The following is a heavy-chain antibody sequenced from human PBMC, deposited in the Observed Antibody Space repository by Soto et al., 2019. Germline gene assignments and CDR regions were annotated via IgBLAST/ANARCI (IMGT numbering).Heavy chain of an antibody. Sequence: EVQLVESGGGLVQPGRSLRLSCAASGFTFDDYAMHWVRQAPGKGLEWVSGISWNSGSIGYADSVKGRFTISRDNAKNSLYLQMNSLRADDTALYYCAILPAQQQLVQYYYYGMDVWGQGTTVTVSS. V-gene: IGHV3-9*01. CDR2: ISWNSGSI. CDR1: GFTFDDYA. J-gene: IGHJ6*02. CDR3: AILPAQQQLVQYYYYGMDV. D-gene: IGHD6-13*01.